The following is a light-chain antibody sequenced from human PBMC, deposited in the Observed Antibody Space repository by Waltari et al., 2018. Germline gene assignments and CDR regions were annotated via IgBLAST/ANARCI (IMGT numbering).Light chain of an antibody. J-gene: IGKJ2*01. CDR2: VAS. V-gene: IGKV1-39*01. CDR1: RSFDRY. CDR3: QQSYSTPPYT. Sequence: DIQMTQSPSSLSASVGDRVTITCRASRSFDRYLNWYQQKPGKAPNLLIYVASTLQSGVPSRFSGSGSGTDFTLTISSLQPEDFATYYCQQSYSTPPYTFGQGTKLEIK.